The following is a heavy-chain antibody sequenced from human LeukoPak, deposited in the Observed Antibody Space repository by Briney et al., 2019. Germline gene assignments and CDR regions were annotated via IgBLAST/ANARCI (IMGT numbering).Heavy chain of an antibody. D-gene: IGHD5-24*01. J-gene: IGHJ3*02. CDR2: ISGSSHYT. CDR3: AKSGRDGYNWDAFTI. Sequence: PGGSLRLSCAATGFTFSDYYMTWIRQAPGKGLECVSYISGSSHYTNYPDSVKGRFTISRDNAKTSLDLQMNGRRAEDTPVSSCAKSGRDGYNWDAFTIWGQGTLVTISS. V-gene: IGHV3-11*03. CDR1: GFTFSDYY.